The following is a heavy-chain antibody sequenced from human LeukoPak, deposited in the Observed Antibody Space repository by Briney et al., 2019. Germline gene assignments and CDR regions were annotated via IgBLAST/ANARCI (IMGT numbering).Heavy chain of an antibody. Sequence: GAPVKVSCKASGYTFTSYDINWVRQAAGQGLEWMGWMNPNSGDTGYVEKFQGRVTMTRDTSITTAYMELSSLRSEDTAVYYCTRSGFGGGVHFDYWGQGTPVTVSS. J-gene: IGHJ4*02. CDR3: TRSGFGGGVHFDY. D-gene: IGHD3-16*01. CDR2: MNPNSGDT. V-gene: IGHV1-8*01. CDR1: GYTFTSYD.